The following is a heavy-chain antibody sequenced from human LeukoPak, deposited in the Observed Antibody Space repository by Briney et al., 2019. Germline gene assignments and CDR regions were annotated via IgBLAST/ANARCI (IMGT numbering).Heavy chain of an antibody. V-gene: IGHV4-39*01. Sequence: SETLSLTCTVSGGSISSSSYYWGWIRQPPGKGLEWIGSIYYSGSTYYNPSLKSRVTISVDTSKNQFSLKLSSATAADTAVYYCARLHQGVRYYYYYYMDVWGKGTTVTVSS. CDR1: GGSISSSSYY. CDR3: ARLHQGVRYYYYYYMDV. J-gene: IGHJ6*03. D-gene: IGHD3-10*01. CDR2: IYYSGST.